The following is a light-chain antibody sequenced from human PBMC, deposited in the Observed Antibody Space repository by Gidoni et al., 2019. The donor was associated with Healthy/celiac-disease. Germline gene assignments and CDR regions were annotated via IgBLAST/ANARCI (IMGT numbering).Light chain of an antibody. V-gene: IGKV3-20*01. CDR2: GAS. J-gene: IGKJ2*01. CDR1: HSVSSSY. CDR3: QQYGSSPYT. Sequence: EIALTQSPGTLSLSPGEIATLSCKASHSVSSSYLACYQQKPGQAPRLLIYGASSRANGLPDRFSGSGSGTDFTLTISRLEPEDFAVYYCQQYGSSPYTFGQGTKLEIK.